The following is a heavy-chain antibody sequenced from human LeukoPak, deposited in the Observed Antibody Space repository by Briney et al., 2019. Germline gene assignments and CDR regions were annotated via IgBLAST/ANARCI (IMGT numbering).Heavy chain of an antibody. V-gene: IGHV1-58*02. D-gene: IGHD2-21*02. J-gene: IGHJ6*04. Sequence: TSVKVSCKASGFTFTSSAMQWVRQARGQRPEWIGWIVVGSGNTNYAQKFRERVTITRDMSTSTAYMELSSLRSEDTAVYYCATDPLAYCGGDCYPLGMDVWGKGTTATVSS. CDR1: GFTFTSSA. CDR2: IVVGSGNT. CDR3: ATDPLAYCGGDCYPLGMDV.